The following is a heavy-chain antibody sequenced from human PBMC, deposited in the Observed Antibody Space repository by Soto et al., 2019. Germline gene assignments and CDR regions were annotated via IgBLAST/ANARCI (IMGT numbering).Heavy chain of an antibody. Sequence: GGSLRLSCAASGFTFSSYAMHWVRQAPGKGLEWVAVISYDGSNKYYADSVKGRFTISRDNSKNTLYLQMNSLRAEDTAVYYCARAGSSGWYKYFQHWGQGTLVTVSS. CDR3: ARAGSSGWYKYFQH. V-gene: IGHV3-30-3*01. CDR1: GFTFSSYA. D-gene: IGHD6-19*01. CDR2: ISYDGSNK. J-gene: IGHJ1*01.